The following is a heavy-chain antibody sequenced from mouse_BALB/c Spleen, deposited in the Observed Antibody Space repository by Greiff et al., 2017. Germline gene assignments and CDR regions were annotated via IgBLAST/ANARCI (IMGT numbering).Heavy chain of an antibody. CDR1: GYTFTSYW. D-gene: IGHD3-1*01. V-gene: IGHV1S81*02. CDR2: INPSNGRT. CDR3: ARQLGDYYAMDY. Sequence: QVQLQQPGAELVKPGASVKLSCKASGYTFTSYWMHWVKQRPGQGLEWIGEINPSNGRTNYNEKFKSKATLTVDKSSSTAYMQLSSLTSEDSAVYYCARQLGDYYAMDYWGQGTSVTVSS. J-gene: IGHJ4*01.